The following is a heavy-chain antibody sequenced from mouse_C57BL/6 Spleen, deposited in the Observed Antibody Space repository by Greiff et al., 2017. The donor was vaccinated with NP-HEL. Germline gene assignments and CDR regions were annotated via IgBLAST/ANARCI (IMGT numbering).Heavy chain of an antibody. V-gene: IGHV7-3*01. CDR1: GFTFTDYY. D-gene: IGHD6-1*01. J-gene: IGHJ2*01. CDR2: IRNKANGYTT. CDR3: ARYESLYFDY. Sequence: EVKLVESGGGLVQPGGSLSLSCAASGFTFTDYYMSWVRQPPGKALEWLGFIRNKANGYTTEYSASVKGRFTISRDNSQSILYLQMNALRAEDSATYYCARYESLYFDYWGQGTTLTVSS.